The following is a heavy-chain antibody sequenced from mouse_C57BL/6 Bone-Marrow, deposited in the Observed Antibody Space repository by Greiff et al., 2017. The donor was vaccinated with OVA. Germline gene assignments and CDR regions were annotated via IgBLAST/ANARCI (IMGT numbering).Heavy chain of an antibody. CDR3: ARYDGSSHYAMDY. CDR2: ISYSGST. D-gene: IGHD1-1*01. J-gene: IGHJ4*01. CDR1: GYSITSDY. V-gene: IGHV3-8*01. Sequence: EVKLQESGPGLAKPSQTLSLTCSVTGYSITSDYWNWIRKFPGNKLEYMGYISYSGSTYYNPSLKSRISITRDTSKNQYYLQLNSVTTEDTATYYGARYDGSSHYAMDYWGQGTSVTVSS.